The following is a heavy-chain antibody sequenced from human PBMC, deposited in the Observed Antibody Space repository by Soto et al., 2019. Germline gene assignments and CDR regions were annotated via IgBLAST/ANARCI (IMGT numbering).Heavy chain of an antibody. CDR2: IYYSGTT. CDR3: AASCVGCGGFNYYGMDV. D-gene: IGHD2-21*01. Sequence: QVQLQESGPGLVKPSQTLSLTCSVSGASISSGGYYWNWIRQHPGKGLEWIGYIYYSGTTYYNPSLSSRVTITVDTSKTQFSLKLSSVTAADTAVYYCAASCVGCGGFNYYGMDVWGQGTTVTVSS. V-gene: IGHV4-31*03. CDR1: GASISSGGYY. J-gene: IGHJ6*02.